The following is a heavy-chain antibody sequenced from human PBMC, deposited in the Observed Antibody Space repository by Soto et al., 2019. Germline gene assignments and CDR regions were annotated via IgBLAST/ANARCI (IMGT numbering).Heavy chain of an antibody. J-gene: IGHJ4*02. CDR1: GGSLSTYY. Sequence: QVQLQQWGAGLLQPSETLSLSCAVYGGSLSTYYWTWIRQPPGKGLEWIGEISHSGSTTYNPALKSRVTISADTSKKQFSLKMNSVTAADTAVYYCAGDYGDYDTLDYWGQGTLVTVSS. V-gene: IGHV4-34*01. D-gene: IGHD4-17*01. CDR3: AGDYGDYDTLDY. CDR2: ISHSGST.